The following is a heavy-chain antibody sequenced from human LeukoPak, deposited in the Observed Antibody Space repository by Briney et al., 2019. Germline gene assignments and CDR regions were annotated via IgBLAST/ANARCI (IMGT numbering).Heavy chain of an antibody. J-gene: IGHJ4*02. CDR3: AREIEVLQAIDY. CDR1: GYTFTSYD. Sequence: ASVKVSCKASGYTFTSYDSNWVRQATGQGLEWMGWMNPNSGNTGYAQKFQGRVTMTRNTSISTAYMELSSLRSEDTAVYYCAREIEVLQAIDYWGQGTLVTVSS. CDR2: MNPNSGNT. D-gene: IGHD1-26*01. V-gene: IGHV1-8*01.